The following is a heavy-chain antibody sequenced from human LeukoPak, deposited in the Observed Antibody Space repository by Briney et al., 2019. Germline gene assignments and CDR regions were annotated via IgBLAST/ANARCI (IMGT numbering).Heavy chain of an antibody. D-gene: IGHD3-22*01. CDR1: GGSISSGGYY. CDR2: INHSGST. J-gene: IGHJ6*02. V-gene: IGHV4-39*07. CDR3: ASVNPYYYDSRRSYGMDV. Sequence: SETLSLTCTVSGGSISSGGYYWSWIRQPPGKGLEWIGEINHSGSTNYNPSLKSRVTISVDTSKNQFSLKLSSVTAADTAVYYCASVNPYYYDSRRSYGMDVWGQGTTVTVSS.